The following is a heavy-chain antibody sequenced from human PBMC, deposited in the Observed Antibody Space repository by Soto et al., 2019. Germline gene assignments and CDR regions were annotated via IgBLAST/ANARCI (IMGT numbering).Heavy chain of an antibody. D-gene: IGHD3-10*01. Sequence: QVQLVQSGAEVKKPGASVKVSCKASGYTFISYDINWVRQATGQGLAWMGWMNPHSGNTGYAQKFQGRVTMTRNTSISTAYMELSSLRSEDTAVYYCARGGEWFGAFDPWGQGTLVTVSS. V-gene: IGHV1-8*01. J-gene: IGHJ5*02. CDR1: GYTFISYD. CDR3: ARGGEWFGAFDP. CDR2: MNPHSGNT.